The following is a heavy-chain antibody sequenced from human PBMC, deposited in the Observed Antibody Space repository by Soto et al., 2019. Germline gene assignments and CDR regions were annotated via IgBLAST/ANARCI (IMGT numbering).Heavy chain of an antibody. Sequence: EVQLLESGGGLVQPGGSLRLSCAASGYPFSNYAMSWVRQAPGKGLEWVSAISGSGGSTYYADSVKGRFTISRDNSRSTRYLQMNRLRAEATAVYYCAKYGCSSSSGHPGLAVWGQGTTVTVSS. D-gene: IGHD6-6*01. CDR3: AKYGCSSSSGHPGLAV. CDR2: ISGSGGST. CDR1: GYPFSNYA. J-gene: IGHJ6*02. V-gene: IGHV3-23*01.